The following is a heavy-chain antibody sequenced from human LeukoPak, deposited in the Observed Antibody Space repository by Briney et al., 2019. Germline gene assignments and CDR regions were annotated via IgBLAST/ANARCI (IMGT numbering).Heavy chain of an antibody. CDR1: GLTLSSDA. CDR2: IRLSGDTT. D-gene: IGHD3-10*01. Sequence: GGSLRLSCAASGLTLSSDAVTWVRQAPGKGLEWISGIRLSGDTTYFADFAKGRFTISRDNAEYTFYLQMNSLRAEDTAIYYCAKMTYYAAGSYSFYHMDVWGEGTTVTVSS. CDR3: AKMTYYAAGSYSFYHMDV. J-gene: IGHJ6*03. V-gene: IGHV3-23*01.